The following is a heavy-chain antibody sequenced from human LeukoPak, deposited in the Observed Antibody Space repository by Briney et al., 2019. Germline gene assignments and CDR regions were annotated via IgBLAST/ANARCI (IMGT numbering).Heavy chain of an antibody. V-gene: IGHV2-5*01. CDR2: VYWHGDT. CDR1: GFSLNTRELS. Sequence: SGPTLVNPTQTLTLTCTFPGFSLNTRELSVGWIRQPPGKALEWLALVYWHGDTRYSPSLRGKITIIKDTSKNQVVLTMSNIGPRDTGTYYCAHGRGFGSGDYFDYWGQGIMVTVSS. CDR3: AHGRGFGSGDYFDY. J-gene: IGHJ4*02. D-gene: IGHD3-10*01.